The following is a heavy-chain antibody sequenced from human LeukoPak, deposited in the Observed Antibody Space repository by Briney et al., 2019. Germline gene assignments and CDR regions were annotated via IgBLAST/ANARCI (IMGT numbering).Heavy chain of an antibody. D-gene: IGHD3-22*01. Sequence: SETLSLTCTVSGGSITSHHWNWIRQTPGKGLEWIGYIYYSGTTNYNPSLKSRVTISVDTSKNQFSLILSSVTAADTGVYYCASDSSGYQLFDHWGQGTLVTVSS. CDR1: GGSITSHH. CDR3: ASDSSGYQLFDH. V-gene: IGHV4-59*11. CDR2: IYYSGTT. J-gene: IGHJ4*02.